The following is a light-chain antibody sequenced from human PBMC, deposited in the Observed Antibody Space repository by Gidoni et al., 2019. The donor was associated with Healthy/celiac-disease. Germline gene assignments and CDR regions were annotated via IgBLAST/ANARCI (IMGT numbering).Light chain of an antibody. CDR3: SSYTSSSTPV. J-gene: IGLJ3*02. CDR2: EVS. Sequence: QSALTQPALVSGSPGQSITIPCTGTSRDVGGYNYVSWYQQHPGKAPKLMIYEVSNRPSGVSNRFSGSKSCNTASLTISGLQAEDEADYYCSSYTSSSTPVFGGGTKLTVL. CDR1: SRDVGGYNY. V-gene: IGLV2-14*01.